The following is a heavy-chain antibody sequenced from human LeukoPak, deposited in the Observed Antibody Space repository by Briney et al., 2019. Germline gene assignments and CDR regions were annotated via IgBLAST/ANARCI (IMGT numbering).Heavy chain of an antibody. J-gene: IGHJ3*02. Sequence: SETLSLTCSVSGGSIGTSYWNWIRQPPGKGLEWLGYIYYSGSTSYNPSLKSRVTMSVDTSKNQFSLKLISVTAADTAVYYCARDGSGRYDVFDIWGQGTMVSVSS. CDR3: ARDGSGRYDVFDI. CDR1: GGSIGTSY. V-gene: IGHV4-59*13. CDR2: IYYSGST. D-gene: IGHD6-19*01.